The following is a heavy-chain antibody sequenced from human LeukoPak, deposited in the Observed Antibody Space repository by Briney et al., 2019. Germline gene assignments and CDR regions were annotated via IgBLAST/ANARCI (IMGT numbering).Heavy chain of an antibody. J-gene: IGHJ4*02. CDR2: IYYSGST. CDR3: ARAPHAIYGSGSYRGNNFDY. Sequence: SETLSLTCTVSGGSISSGGYYWSWIRQHPGKGLEWIGYIYYSGSTYYNPSLKSRVTISVDTSKNQFSLKLSSVTAADTAVYYCARAPHAIYGSGSYRGNNFDYWGQGTLVTVSS. V-gene: IGHV4-31*03. CDR1: GGSISSGGYY. D-gene: IGHD3-10*01.